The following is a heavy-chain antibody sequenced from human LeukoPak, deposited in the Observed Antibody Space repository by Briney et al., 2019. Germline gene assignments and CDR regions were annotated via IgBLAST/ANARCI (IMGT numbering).Heavy chain of an antibody. CDR2: IYTSGST. CDR3: ARDGNYYDSSGYYPIDY. D-gene: IGHD3-22*01. CDR1: GGSISSYY. V-gene: IGHV4-4*07. Sequence: SETLSLTCTVSGGSISSYYWSWIRQPAGKGLEWIGRIYTSGSTNYNPSLKSRVTMSVDTSKNQFSLKLSSVTAADTAVYYCARDGNYYDSSGYYPIDYCDQGTLVTVSS. J-gene: IGHJ4*02.